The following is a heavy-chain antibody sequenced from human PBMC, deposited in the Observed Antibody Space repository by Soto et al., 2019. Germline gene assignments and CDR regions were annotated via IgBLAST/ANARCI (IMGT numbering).Heavy chain of an antibody. D-gene: IGHD5-12*01. J-gene: IGHJ3*02. CDR1: GFTYSSHG. Sequence: EAQLLESGGELIQPGGSLRLSCAASGFTYSSHGMSWVRQAPGKGLEWIAGLSRGGGSTYYADSVKGRFTISRDNSKNTLDLIMNSLRVEDTALYYCERDGEYRTDGFDIWGQGTIVTVSS. V-gene: IGHV3-23*01. CDR2: LSRGGGST. CDR3: ERDGEYRTDGFDI.